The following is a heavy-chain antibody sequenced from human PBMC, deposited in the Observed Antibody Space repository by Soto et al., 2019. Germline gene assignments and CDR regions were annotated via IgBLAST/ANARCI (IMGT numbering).Heavy chain of an antibody. V-gene: IGHV4-30-2*01. CDR1: EGSSISVGCS. Sequence: LSCAVSEGSSISVGCSWSWIRQPPGKGLECIGYIYHSGSTYYNPSLKSRVTISVDRSKNQFSLKLSSVTAADTAGYYCARGPPLGFWGQGTLVTVSS. CDR3: ARGPPLGF. J-gene: IGHJ4*02. CDR2: IYHSGST.